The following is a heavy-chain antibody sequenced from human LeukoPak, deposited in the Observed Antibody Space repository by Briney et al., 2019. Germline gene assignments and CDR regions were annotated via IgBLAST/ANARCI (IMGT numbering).Heavy chain of an antibody. CDR3: VRGCGSDCPNAEYFHH. CDR1: GYTFTTYA. CDR2: INAGNGNT. Sequence: RASVKVSCEASGYTFTTYAIHWVRQAPGQRLEWMGWINAGNGNTKYSQKFQDRVTITRDTSASTAYMELSSLRSEDTAVYYCVRGCGSDCPNAEYFHHWGQGTLVIVSS. J-gene: IGHJ1*01. V-gene: IGHV1-3*01. D-gene: IGHD2-21*02.